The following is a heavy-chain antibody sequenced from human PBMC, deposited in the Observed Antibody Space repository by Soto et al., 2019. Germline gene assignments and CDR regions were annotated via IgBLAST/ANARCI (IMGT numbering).Heavy chain of an antibody. CDR2: IYYSGST. V-gene: IGHV4-31*03. Sequence: ASETLSLTCTVSGGSISSGCYYWSWIRQHPGKGLEWIGYIYYSGSTYYNPSLKSRVTISVDTSKNQFSLKLSSVTAADTAVYYCARVPTFYGGNPLPTLTTFTPLRDGMDVWGQGTTVTAP. J-gene: IGHJ6*02. CDR1: GGSISSGCYY. CDR3: ARVPTFYGGNPLPTLTTFTPLRDGMDV. D-gene: IGHD4-17*01.